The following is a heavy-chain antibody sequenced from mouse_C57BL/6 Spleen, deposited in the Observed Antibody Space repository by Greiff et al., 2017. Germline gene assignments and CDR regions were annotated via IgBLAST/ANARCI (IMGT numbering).Heavy chain of an antibody. Sequence: QVQLQQPGAELVRPGSSVKLSCKASGYTFTSYWMDWVKQRPGQGLEWIGNIYPSDSETHYNQKFKDKATLTVDKSSSTAYMQLSSLTSEDSAVYYCARRLLYDYFDDWGQGTTLTVSS. CDR1: GYTFTSYW. CDR2: IYPSDSET. D-gene: IGHD1-1*01. V-gene: IGHV1-61*01. CDR3: ARRLLYDYFDD. J-gene: IGHJ2*01.